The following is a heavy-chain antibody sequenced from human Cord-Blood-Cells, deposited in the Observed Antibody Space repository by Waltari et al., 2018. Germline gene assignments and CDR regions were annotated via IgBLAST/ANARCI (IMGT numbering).Heavy chain of an antibody. CDR3: TTDIVAGEEQLSY. CDR2: IKRKTDGGTT. CDR1: GFTFSNAW. J-gene: IGHJ4*02. Sequence: EVQLVESGGGLVKPGGSLRLSCAASGFTFSNAWMSWVRQAPGKGVEWVGRIKRKTDGGTTDYAAPVKGRFTISRDDSKNTLYLQMNSLKTEDTAVYYCTTDIVAGEEQLSYWGQGTLVTVSS. V-gene: IGHV3-15*01. D-gene: IGHD6-6*01.